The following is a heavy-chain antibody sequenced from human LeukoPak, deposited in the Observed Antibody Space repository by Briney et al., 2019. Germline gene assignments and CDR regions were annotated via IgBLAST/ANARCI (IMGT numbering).Heavy chain of an antibody. J-gene: IGHJ4*02. CDR1: GYTFTSYD. CDR3: ARGWSKSSGWYVHFDY. Sequence: ASVKVSCKASGYTFTSYDINWVRQATGQGLEWMGWMNPNSGDTGYAQKFQGRVTMTRNTSISTAYMELSSLRSEDTAVYYCARGWSKSSGWYVHFDYWGQGTLVTVSS. V-gene: IGHV1-8*01. D-gene: IGHD6-19*01. CDR2: MNPNSGDT.